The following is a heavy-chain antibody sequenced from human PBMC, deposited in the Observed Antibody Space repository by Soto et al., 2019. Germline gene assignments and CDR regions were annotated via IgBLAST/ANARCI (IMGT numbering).Heavy chain of an antibody. CDR2: IYSAGNT. Sequence: EVQLVESGGGLVQPGGSLRLSCVASGLTVSSNYMTWVRQAPGKGLEWVSVIYSAGNTFYADSVKGRFIISRDNTKNTIYLQMNSLRVEDTAVYYCVRGPRTAAGNSLDYWGQGTLVTVSS. CDR3: VRGPRTAAGNSLDY. J-gene: IGHJ4*02. CDR1: GLTVSSNY. D-gene: IGHD6-13*01. V-gene: IGHV3-66*01.